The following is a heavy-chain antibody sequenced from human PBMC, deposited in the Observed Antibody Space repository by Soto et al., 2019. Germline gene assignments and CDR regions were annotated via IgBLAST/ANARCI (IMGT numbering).Heavy chain of an antibody. CDR1: GFTFSSYG. CDR2: ISYDGSNK. J-gene: IGHJ5*02. Sequence: GGSLRLSCAASGFTFSSYGIHWVRQAPGKGLEWVAVISYDGSNKYYADSVKGRFTISRDNSKNTLYLQMNSLRAEDTAVYYCAKDDGFLEWLLVDPWGQGTLVTVSS. D-gene: IGHD3-3*01. V-gene: IGHV3-30*18. CDR3: AKDDGFLEWLLVDP.